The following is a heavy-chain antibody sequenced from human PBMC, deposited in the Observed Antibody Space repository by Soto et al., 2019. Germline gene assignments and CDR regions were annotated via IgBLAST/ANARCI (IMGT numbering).Heavy chain of an antibody. CDR3: AIYDSSGSRGFQH. CDR1: GGSISSGGYY. Sequence: QVQLQESGPGLVKPSQTLSLTCTVSGGSISSGGYYWSRIRQHPGKGLEWIGYIFYSGSTYYSPSLKSRVTISVDTSKNQFSLKLSSVTAADTAVYFCAIYDSSGSRGFQHWGQGTLVTVSS. CDR2: IFYSGST. V-gene: IGHV4-31*03. J-gene: IGHJ1*01. D-gene: IGHD3-22*01.